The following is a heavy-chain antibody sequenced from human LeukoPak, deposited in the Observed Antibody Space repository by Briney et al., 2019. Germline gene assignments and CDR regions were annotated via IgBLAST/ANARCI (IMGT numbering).Heavy chain of an antibody. Sequence: PGGSLRLSCAASRFIFSSYAMNWVRQATGKGLEWGSGISGSGDSTNYADSVRGRFTISRDNAKNSLYLQMNGLGAEDTAVYYCARELNGYGYYFFDYWGPGTLVTVSS. CDR3: ARELNGYGYYFFDY. J-gene: IGHJ4*02. CDR1: RFIFSSYA. CDR2: ISGSGDST. D-gene: IGHD3-16*01. V-gene: IGHV3-23*01.